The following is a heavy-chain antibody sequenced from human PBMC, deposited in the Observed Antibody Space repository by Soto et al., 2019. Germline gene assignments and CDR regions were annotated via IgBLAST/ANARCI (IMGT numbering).Heavy chain of an antibody. V-gene: IGHV4-61*01. D-gene: IGHD4-4*01. J-gene: IGHJ4*02. CDR1: GGSVSSGSYY. CDR2: IYYSGST. CDR3: ARHSNRNYGLYYFDY. Sequence: PSETLSLTCTVSGGSVSSGSYYWSWIRQSPGKGLEWIGFIYYSGSTKYKPSLKSRVTISVDTSKNQFSLKVSSATAADIAVYYCARHSNRNYGLYYFDYWGLGALVTVSS.